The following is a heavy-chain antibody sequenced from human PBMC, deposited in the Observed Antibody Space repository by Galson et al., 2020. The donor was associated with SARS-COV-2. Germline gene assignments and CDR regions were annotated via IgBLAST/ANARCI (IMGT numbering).Heavy chain of an antibody. CDR2: ISYDGSNK. CDR1: GFTFSSYA. Sequence: GGSLRLSCAATGFTFSSYAMHWVRQAPGKGLEWVAVISYDGSNKYYADSVKGRFTISRDNSKNTLYLQMNSLRAEDTAVYYCARELRIAVASLDYWGQGTLVTVSS. CDR3: ARELRIAVASLDY. D-gene: IGHD6-19*01. V-gene: IGHV3-30-3*01. J-gene: IGHJ4*02.